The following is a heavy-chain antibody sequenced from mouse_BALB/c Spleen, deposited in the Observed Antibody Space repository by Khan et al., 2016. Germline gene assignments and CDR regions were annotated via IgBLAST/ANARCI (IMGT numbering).Heavy chain of an antibody. D-gene: IGHD6-1*01. V-gene: IGHV14-3*02. CDR1: GFNIQDTY. J-gene: IGHJ2*01. Sequence: VQLQQSGAELVKPGASVKLSCTASGFNIQDTYMHWVRQRPEQGLEWIGRIDPPSDNTKYDPKFQGKANITADTSSNTAYLQLSSLPYADTAVYYCAKMYNRECWGQGTTRTVSS. CDR3: AKMYNREC. CDR2: IDPPSDNT.